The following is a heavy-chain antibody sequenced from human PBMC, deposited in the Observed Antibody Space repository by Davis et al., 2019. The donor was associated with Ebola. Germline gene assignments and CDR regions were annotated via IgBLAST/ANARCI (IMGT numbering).Heavy chain of an antibody. Sequence: ASVKVSCKTSGYTFTGYYLHWVRQAPGQGLEWMGWINPNSGDTNYAQKFQGWVTMTRATSISTAHMELSRLRSDDTAVYYCTRGRGAAPGSVFMFYYGMDVWGQGTTVTVSS. V-gene: IGHV1-2*04. D-gene: IGHD3-10*01. J-gene: IGHJ6*02. CDR2: INPNSGDT. CDR1: GYTFTGYY. CDR3: TRGRGAAPGSVFMFYYGMDV.